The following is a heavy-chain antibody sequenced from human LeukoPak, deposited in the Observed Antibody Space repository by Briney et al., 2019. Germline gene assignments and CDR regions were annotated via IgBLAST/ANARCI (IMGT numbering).Heavy chain of an antibody. CDR2: ISYDGSNK. J-gene: IGHJ4*02. V-gene: IGHV3-30*18. D-gene: IGHD3-9*01. CDR3: AKAEGQGLTGYYRPFDY. Sequence: PGGSLRLSCAASGFTFSSYGMHWVRQAPGKGLEWVAVISYDGSNKYYADSVKGRFTISRDNSKNTLYLQMNSLRAEDTAVYYCAKAEGQGLTGYYRPFDYWGQGTLVTVSS. CDR1: GFTFSSYG.